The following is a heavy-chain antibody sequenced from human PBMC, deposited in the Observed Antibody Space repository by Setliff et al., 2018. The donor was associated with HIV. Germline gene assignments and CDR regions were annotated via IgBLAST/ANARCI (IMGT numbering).Heavy chain of an antibody. Sequence: PSETLSLTCTVSGGPLSISNYYWSWIRQPPGKGLEWIGYIYYTGTTYYTPSLQSRVSITLHTSKNQFSLKLSSVTAADTAVYYCARDTIAVAATDYFDYWGQGTLVTVSS. D-gene: IGHD6-19*01. V-gene: IGHV4-31*03. CDR3: ARDTIAVAATDYFDY. J-gene: IGHJ4*02. CDR2: IYYTGTT. CDR1: GGPLSISNYY.